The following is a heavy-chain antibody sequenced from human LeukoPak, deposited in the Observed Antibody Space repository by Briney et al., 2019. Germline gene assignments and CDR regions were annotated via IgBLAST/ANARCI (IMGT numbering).Heavy chain of an antibody. CDR3: ARGTHSSGYSYFDY. D-gene: IGHD3-22*01. Sequence: PSETLSLTCAVYGGSFSGYYWSWIRQPPGKGLEWIGEINHNGSTNYNPSLKSRVTISVDTSKNQFSLKLSSVTAADTAVYYCARGTHSSGYSYFDYWGQGTLVTVSS. CDR1: GGSFSGYY. CDR2: INHNGST. J-gene: IGHJ4*02. V-gene: IGHV4-34*01.